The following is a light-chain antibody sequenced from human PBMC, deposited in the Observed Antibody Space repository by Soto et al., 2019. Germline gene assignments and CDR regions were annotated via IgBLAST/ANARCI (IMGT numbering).Light chain of an antibody. V-gene: IGLV2-14*01. Sequence: QSALTQPASVSGSLGQSITISCTGTGSDIGGYNFVSWYRHHPGKAPKLMIYEVTNRPSGVSNRFSGSRSGNAASLTISWLQAEDEGDYHCRSFTSSRTDVFGSGTKVTVL. CDR2: EVT. CDR3: RSFTSSRTDV. J-gene: IGLJ1*01. CDR1: GSDIGGYNF.